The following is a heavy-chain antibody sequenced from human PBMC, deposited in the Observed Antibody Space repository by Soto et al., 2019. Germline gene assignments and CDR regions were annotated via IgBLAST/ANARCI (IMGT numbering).Heavy chain of an antibody. CDR3: ASWFGLGIAADAPGDGMDV. CDR2: ISSSSSYT. D-gene: IGHD6-13*01. CDR1: GFTFSDYY. V-gene: IGHV3-11*05. Sequence: QVQLVESGGGLVKPGGSLRLSCAASGFTFSDYYMSWIRQAPGKGLEWVSYISSSSSYTNYADSVKGRFTISRDNAKNSLYLQMNSLRAEDTAVYYCASWFGLGIAADAPGDGMDVWGQGTTVTVSS. J-gene: IGHJ6*02.